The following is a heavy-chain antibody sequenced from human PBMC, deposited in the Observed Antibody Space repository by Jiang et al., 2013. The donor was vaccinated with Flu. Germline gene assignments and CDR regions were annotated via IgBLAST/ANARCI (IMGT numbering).Heavy chain of an antibody. D-gene: IGHD3-10*01. CDR1: GGSISSSSYY. J-gene: IGHJ4*02. CDR3: ARLGGITMVRGVIDY. Sequence: TVSGGSISSSSYYWGWIRQPHGKGLEWIGSIYYSGSTYYNPSLKSRVTISVDTSKNQFSLKLSSVTAADTAVYYCARLGGITMVRGVIDYWGQGTLVTVSS. V-gene: IGHV4-39*01. CDR2: IYYSGST.